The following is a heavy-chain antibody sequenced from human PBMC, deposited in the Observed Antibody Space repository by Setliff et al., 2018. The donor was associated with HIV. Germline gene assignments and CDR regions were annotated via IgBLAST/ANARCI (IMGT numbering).Heavy chain of an antibody. CDR3: ARESYNYGYND. V-gene: IGHV3-33*01. Sequence: GGSLRLSCAASGFTFSNCDMHWVRQAPGKGLEWVTVIWYDGSDKYYADSVKGRFTISRDNSKESLYLQMNSLTTEDTALYYCARESYNYGYNDWGQGTLVTVSS. CDR1: GFTFSNCD. J-gene: IGHJ4*02. D-gene: IGHD5-18*01. CDR2: IWYDGSDK.